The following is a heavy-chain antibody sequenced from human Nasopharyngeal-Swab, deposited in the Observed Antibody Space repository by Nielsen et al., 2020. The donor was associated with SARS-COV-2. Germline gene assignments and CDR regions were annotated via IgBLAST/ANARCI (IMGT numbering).Heavy chain of an antibody. CDR1: GFTLSSYW. V-gene: IGHV3-74*01. CDR3: ARGGVATAGTSSYGLDV. Sequence: GGSLRLSCAASGFTLSSYWMHWVRQAPGKGLVWVSRISGDGSNTFYADSVKGRFTISRDNAMNTVYLQMNSLRAEDTAVYYCARGGVATAGTSSYGLDVWGQGTTVTVSS. CDR2: ISGDGSNT. D-gene: IGHD6-13*01. J-gene: IGHJ6*02.